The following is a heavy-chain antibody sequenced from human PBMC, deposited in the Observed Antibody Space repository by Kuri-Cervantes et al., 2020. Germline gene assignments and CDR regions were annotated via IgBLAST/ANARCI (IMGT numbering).Heavy chain of an antibody. CDR1: GYTFTSYD. CDR3: ARGGGYCSSTSCYYWFDP. CDR2: MNPNSGNT. V-gene: IGHV1-8*01. D-gene: IGHD2-2*01. Sequence: ASVKVSCKASGYTFTSYDINWVRRATGQGLEWMGWMNPNSGNTGYAQKFQGRVTMTRNTSISTAYMELSSLRSEDTAVYYCARGGGYCSSTSCYYWFDPWGQGTLVTVSS. J-gene: IGHJ5*02.